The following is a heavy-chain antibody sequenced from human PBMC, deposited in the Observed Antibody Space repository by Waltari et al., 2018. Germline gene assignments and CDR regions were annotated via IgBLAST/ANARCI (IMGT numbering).Heavy chain of an antibody. CDR3: ARQIGGSGAY. CDR2: IKGDDSEI. Sequence: EVQLVESGGALVQPGGSLRLSCAASGFTFSTYWMHWVRQAPGKGLGWAANIKGDDSEIYYADSVRGRFTISRDNAKNSLYLQMNSLRVEDTGIYYCARQIGGSGAYWGQGTLVTVSS. J-gene: IGHJ4*02. CDR1: GFTFSTYW. V-gene: IGHV3-7*01. D-gene: IGHD2-15*01.